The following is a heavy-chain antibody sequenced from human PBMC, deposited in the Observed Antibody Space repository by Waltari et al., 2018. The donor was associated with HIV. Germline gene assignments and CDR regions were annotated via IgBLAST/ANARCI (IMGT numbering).Heavy chain of an antibody. D-gene: IGHD1-20*01. CDR1: GVSIRSSSYY. CDR2: IYYSGGT. J-gene: IGHJ4*02. Sequence: QLQLQESGPGLVKPSATLSLTCTVSGVSIRSSSYYWGWIRQPPGKGLEWIGSIYYSGGTDYNPSLKRRVTISVDTSKSQFPLKLGTVSAADTAVCYCARHGKYNIVSQRYSFDYWGQGTLVTGSS. V-gene: IGHV4-39*01. CDR3: ARHGKYNIVSQRYSFDY.